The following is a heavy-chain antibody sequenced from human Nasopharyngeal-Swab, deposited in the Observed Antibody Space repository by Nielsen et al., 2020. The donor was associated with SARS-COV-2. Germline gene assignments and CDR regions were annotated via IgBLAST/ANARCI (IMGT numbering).Heavy chain of an antibody. CDR1: GFTFTNYV. J-gene: IGHJ4*02. CDR2: ITGSGGRT. CDR3: AKGMRGPAAGTDYFDY. Sequence: GESLKISCAASGFTFTNYVMTWVRQAPGRGLEWISGITGSGGRTYYADSVKGRFTISRDNSKNTLYLQMNTLRAEDTAVYYCAKGMRGPAAGTDYFDYWGQGNLVTVSS. V-gene: IGHV3-23*01. D-gene: IGHD6-13*01.